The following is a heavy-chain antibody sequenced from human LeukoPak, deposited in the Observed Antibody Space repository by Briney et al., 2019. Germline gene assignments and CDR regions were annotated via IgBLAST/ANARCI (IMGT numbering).Heavy chain of an antibody. V-gene: IGHV3-74*01. D-gene: IGHD3-22*01. CDR1: GFTFSTFW. J-gene: IGHJ4*02. Sequence: GGSLRLSCAASGFTFSTFWMHWVRQAPGKGLVWVSRIKVDGGDTTYADSVKGRFTISRDNAKNTLYLQMNSLRAEDTAVYYCANDRGYSFDYWGQGTLVTVSS. CDR3: ANDRGYSFDY. CDR2: IKVDGGDT.